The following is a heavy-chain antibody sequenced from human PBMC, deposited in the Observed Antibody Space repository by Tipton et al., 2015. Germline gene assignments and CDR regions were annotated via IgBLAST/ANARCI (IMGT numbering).Heavy chain of an antibody. Sequence: VQLVQSGAEVKKPGESLKISCETSGYSFTSYWIGWVRQMPGKGLEWMGIIYPGDSETRYSPSFQGQVIISADKSISTAYLQWSSLEASDSAMHYCARGYSPRRWFDPWGQGTLVTVSS. CDR3: ARGYSPRRWFDP. J-gene: IGHJ5*02. V-gene: IGHV5-51*01. CDR2: IYPGDSET. CDR1: GYSFTSYW. D-gene: IGHD5-18*01.